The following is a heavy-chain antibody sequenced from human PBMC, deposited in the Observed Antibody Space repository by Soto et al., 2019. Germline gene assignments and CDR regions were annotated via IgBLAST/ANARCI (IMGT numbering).Heavy chain of an antibody. Sequence: QVQLVQSGAEVKKPGSSVKVSCKASGGTFSSYAISWVRQAPGQGLEWMGGIIPIFGTANYAQKFQGRVTLTADESTSTAYMELSSLRSEDTAVYYCAIHGVCYMCVDSRFDPWGQGTLVTVSS. V-gene: IGHV1-69*01. D-gene: IGHD2-8*01. CDR1: GGTFSSYA. CDR3: AIHGVCYMCVDSRFDP. J-gene: IGHJ5*02. CDR2: IIPIFGTA.